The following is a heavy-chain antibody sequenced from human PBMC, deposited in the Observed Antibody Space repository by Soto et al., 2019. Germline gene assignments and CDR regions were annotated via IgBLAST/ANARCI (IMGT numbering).Heavy chain of an antibody. CDR1: GGSISSYY. CDR2: IYYSGST. V-gene: IGHV4-59*08. J-gene: IGHJ4*02. Sequence: SETLSLTCTVSGGSISSYYWSWIRQPPGKGLEWIGYIYYSGSTNYNPSLKSRVTISVDTSKNQFSLKLSSVTAADTAVYYCACGYSGYDFFGSIDYWGQGTLVSVSS. D-gene: IGHD5-12*01. CDR3: ACGYSGYDFFGSIDY.